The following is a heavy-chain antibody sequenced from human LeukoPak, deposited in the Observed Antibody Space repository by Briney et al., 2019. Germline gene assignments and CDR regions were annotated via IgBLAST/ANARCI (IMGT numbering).Heavy chain of an antibody. CDR2: ISSSNSTI. V-gene: IGHV3-48*01. CDR3: ARRGASSGGLGY. J-gene: IGHJ4*02. Sequence: GGSLRLSCAASGFTFSSYNMNWVRQAPGKGLEWVSYISSSNSTIYYADSLKGRFTISRDNAKNSLYLQMNSLRAEDTAVYYCARRGASSGGLGYWGQGTLVTVSS. CDR1: GFTFSSYN. D-gene: IGHD6-19*01.